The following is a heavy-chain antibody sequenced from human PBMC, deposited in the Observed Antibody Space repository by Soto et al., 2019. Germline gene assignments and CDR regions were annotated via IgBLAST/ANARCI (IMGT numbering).Heavy chain of an antibody. D-gene: IGHD1-26*01. CDR1: GFTFNTHL. CDR2: IYFDGITT. V-gene: IGHV3-74*01. Sequence: GGSLGLCCTASGFTFNTHLMHWVRQAPGKGLVWVSRIYFDGITTNYADSVKGRLTVSRDNAKNTVYLHVNTLRDEDTAVYYCARGGAMGVDYWGQGTLVTVSS. CDR3: ARGGAMGVDY. J-gene: IGHJ4*02.